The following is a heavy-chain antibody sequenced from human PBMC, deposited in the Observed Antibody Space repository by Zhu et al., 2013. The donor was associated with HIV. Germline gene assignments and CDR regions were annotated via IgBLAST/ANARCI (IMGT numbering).Heavy chain of an antibody. CDR1: GDTFSTYA. CDR2: IIPIFGRP. Sequence: QVQLVQSGPEVKKPGSSVKVSCKTSGDTFSTYAISWVRQAPGQGLDWMGGIIPIFGRPNYAQKFQGRVTITADKSTSTAYMELRSLRSEDTAVYYCARSPALLPGVYNGDGFDIWGQGTMVTVSS. J-gene: IGHJ3*02. D-gene: IGHD3-22*01. CDR3: ARSPALLPGVYNGDGFDI. V-gene: IGHV1-69*06.